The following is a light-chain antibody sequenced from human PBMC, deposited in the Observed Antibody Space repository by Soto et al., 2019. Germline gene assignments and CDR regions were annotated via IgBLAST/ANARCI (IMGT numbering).Light chain of an antibody. CDR3: AAWYDSLSGVV. V-gene: IGLV1-44*01. CDR1: STNIGSNS. Sequence: QSVLTQPPSASGTPGQRVTISCSGSSTNIGSNSVNWYQQLPRTAPKTLIYSNNQRPPGVPYRFFGGNSGASASLAISALQYEEEADYYCAAWYDSLSGVVFGGGTKLTVL. CDR2: SNN. J-gene: IGLJ2*01.